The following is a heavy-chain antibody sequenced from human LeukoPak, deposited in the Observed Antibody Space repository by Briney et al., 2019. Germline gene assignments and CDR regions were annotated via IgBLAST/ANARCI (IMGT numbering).Heavy chain of an antibody. CDR3: AKGVKQQQSFIDY. V-gene: IGHV3-23*01. CDR1: GFTFNSYA. CDR2: ISGSGGST. D-gene: IGHD6-13*01. J-gene: IGHJ4*02. Sequence: GGSLTLSCAASGFTFNSYAMSWVRQAPGKGLEWVSAISGSGGSTYYADSVKVRFTSSRDNSRTTLYLQMNSLRAEDTAVYYCAKGVKQQQSFIDYWGQGTLVTVSS.